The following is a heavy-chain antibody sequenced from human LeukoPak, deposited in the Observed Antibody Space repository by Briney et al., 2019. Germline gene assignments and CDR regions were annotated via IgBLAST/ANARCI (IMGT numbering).Heavy chain of an antibody. Sequence: PSETLSLTCAVYGGSFSGYYWSWIRQPPGKGLEWIGEINHSGSTNYNPSLKSRVTISVDTSKNQFSLKLSSVTAADTAVYYCARLFPSAKSHYYYYYGMDVWGQGTTVTVSS. D-gene: IGHD3-10*01. J-gene: IGHJ6*02. CDR3: ARLFPSAKSHYYYYYGMDV. CDR1: GGSFSGYY. V-gene: IGHV4-34*01. CDR2: INHSGST.